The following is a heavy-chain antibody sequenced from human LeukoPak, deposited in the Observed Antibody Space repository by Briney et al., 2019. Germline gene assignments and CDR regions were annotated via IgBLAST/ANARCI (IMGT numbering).Heavy chain of an antibody. CDR2: IIPIFGTA. D-gene: IGHD5/OR15-5a*01. CDR1: GGTFSSYA. V-gene: IGHV1-69*13. Sequence: WASVKVSCKASGGTFSSYAISWVRQAPGQGLEWMGGIIPIFGTANYAQKFQGRVTITADESTSTAYMELSSLRSEDTAVYYCARRGSPSTLNPYYYYGMDVWGQGTTVTVSS. J-gene: IGHJ6*02. CDR3: ARRGSPSTLNPYYYYGMDV.